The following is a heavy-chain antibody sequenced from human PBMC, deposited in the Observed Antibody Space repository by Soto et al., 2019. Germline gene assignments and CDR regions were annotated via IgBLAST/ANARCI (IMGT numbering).Heavy chain of an antibody. Sequence: EVQLEESGGASVQPGGSLRLSCAASGFTFKTYNMNWVRQAPGKGLEWVSYIGTSGTPVYYADSVKGRFTISRDNAKNSLFLQMHSLRDEDTALYFCARDPSADSSGWYYFDYWGQGTLVTVSS. J-gene: IGHJ4*02. V-gene: IGHV3-48*02. D-gene: IGHD6-19*01. CDR3: ARDPSADSSGWYYFDY. CDR1: GFTFKTYN. CDR2: IGTSGTPV.